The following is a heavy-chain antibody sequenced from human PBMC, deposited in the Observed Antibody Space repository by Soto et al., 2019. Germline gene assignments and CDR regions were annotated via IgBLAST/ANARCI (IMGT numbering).Heavy chain of an antibody. J-gene: IGHJ5*02. Sequence: PSETLSLTCTVSGGSISSYYWSWIRQPPGKGLEWIGYIYYSGSTNYNPSLKSRVTISVDTSKNQFSLKLSSVTAADTAVYYCARVAGGTLAHWFDPWGQGTLVTVSS. CDR3: ARVAGGTLAHWFDP. CDR2: IYYSGST. D-gene: IGHD1-1*01. V-gene: IGHV4-59*01. CDR1: GGSISSYY.